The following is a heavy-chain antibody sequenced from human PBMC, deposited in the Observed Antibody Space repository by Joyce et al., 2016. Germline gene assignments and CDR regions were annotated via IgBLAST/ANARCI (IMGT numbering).Heavy chain of an antibody. CDR3: AKGTLGSCSGTTCYPLDS. J-gene: IGHJ4*02. CDR2: ISGSDDGT. D-gene: IGHD2-15*01. CDR1: GFTFSSYA. V-gene: IGHV3-23*01. Sequence: EVQLLESGGGWVQPGGSLRLSCAASGFTFSSYAMSWVRQAPGKVLEWVSAISGSDDGTYPADSVRGRFTISRDNSKNTLYLQMNSLTAEDTAIYYCAKGTLGSCSGTTCYPLDSWGQGTLVTVSS.